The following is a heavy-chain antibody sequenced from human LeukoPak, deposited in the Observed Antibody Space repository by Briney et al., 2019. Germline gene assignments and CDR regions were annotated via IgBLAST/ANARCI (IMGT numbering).Heavy chain of an antibody. CDR2: ISYDGSNK. CDR3: ARDYDFWSGSYIYYYYGMDL. J-gene: IGHJ6*01. CDR1: GFTFSSYA. D-gene: IGHD3-3*01. Sequence: GGSLRLSCAASGFTFSSYAMHWVRQAPGKGLEWVAVISYDGSNKYYADSVKGRFTISRDNSKNTLYLQMDSLRGEGAAVYYCARDYDFWSGSYIYYYYGMDLGRQGHTLPLPS. V-gene: IGHV3-30-3*01.